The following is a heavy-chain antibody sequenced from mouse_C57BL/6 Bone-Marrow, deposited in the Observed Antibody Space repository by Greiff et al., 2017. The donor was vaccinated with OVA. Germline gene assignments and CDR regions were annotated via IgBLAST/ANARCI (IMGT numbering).Heavy chain of an antibody. CDR3: ARPFDY. CDR1: GFTFSDYG. CDR2: ISSGSSTI. J-gene: IGHJ2*01. Sequence: EVMLVESGGGLVKPGGSLKLSCAASGFTFSDYGMHWVRQAPEKGLEWVAYISSGSSTIYYADTVQGRFTISRDNAKNTLFLQMTSLRSEDTAMYYWARPFDYWGQGTTLTVSS. V-gene: IGHV5-17*01.